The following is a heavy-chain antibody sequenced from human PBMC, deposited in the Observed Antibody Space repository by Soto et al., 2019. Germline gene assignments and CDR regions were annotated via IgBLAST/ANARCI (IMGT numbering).Heavy chain of an antibody. J-gene: IGHJ4*02. CDR3: AREGYPYDY. Sequence: LRLSCAASGLTFSGHSMIWVRQAPGKGLEWVSYISSSSSTIYYADSVKGRFTISRDNAKNSLYLQMNSLRDEDTAVYYCAREGYPYDYWGQGTLVTVSS. D-gene: IGHD6-13*01. CDR2: ISSSSSTI. V-gene: IGHV3-48*02. CDR1: GLTFSGHS.